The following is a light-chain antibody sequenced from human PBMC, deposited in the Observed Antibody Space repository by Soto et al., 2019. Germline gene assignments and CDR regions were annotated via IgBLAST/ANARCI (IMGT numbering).Light chain of an antibody. CDR2: SAS. CDR3: QQSYTTPWT. Sequence: DIQMTQSPSSRSASVGDRVTITCRASQSISSYLNWYHQKPGKAPKLLIYSASSLQSGVPSRFSGSGSGTDFTLTISSLQPEDFATYYCQQSYTTPWTFGQGTKVEIK. J-gene: IGKJ1*01. CDR1: QSISSY. V-gene: IGKV1-39*01.